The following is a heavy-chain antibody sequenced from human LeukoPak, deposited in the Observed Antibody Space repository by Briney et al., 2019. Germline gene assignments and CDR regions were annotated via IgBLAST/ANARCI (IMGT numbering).Heavy chain of an antibody. V-gene: IGHV3-30-3*01. CDR1: GFTFSSYA. J-gene: IGHJ4*02. CDR2: ISYDGSNK. CDR3: ARDRASSFDY. Sequence: GGSLRLSCAASGFTFSSYAMHWVRQAPGKGLEWVAVISYDGSNKYYADSVKGRFTISRDNSKNTLYLQMNSLRAEDTAVYYCARDRASSFDYWGQGTLVTVSS. D-gene: IGHD5-24*01.